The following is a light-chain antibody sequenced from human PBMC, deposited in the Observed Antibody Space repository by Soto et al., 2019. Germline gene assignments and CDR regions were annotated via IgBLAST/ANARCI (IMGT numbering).Light chain of an antibody. CDR1: QSVSNN. CDR3: QQYGDSPKT. CDR2: GAS. Sequence: IVMTQSPATLSVSPGERATLSCRASQSVSNNLAWYQQTPGQAPRLLIYGASTRAAGIPDRFSGSGSGTDFTLTISILESEDFAVYYCQQYGDSPKTFGQGTKVDIK. V-gene: IGKV3D-15*02. J-gene: IGKJ1*01.